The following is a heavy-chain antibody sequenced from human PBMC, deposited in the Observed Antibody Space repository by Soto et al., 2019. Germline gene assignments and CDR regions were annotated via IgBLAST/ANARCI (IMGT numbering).Heavy chain of an antibody. V-gene: IGHV1-69*01. Sequence: QVQRVQSGTEVKKPGSSVKVSCKASGDTFDGYAISWVRQAPGRGLEWVGGSIPFFGTSHYSQKYQGRITITAAESTSTAYRELSGLTSEDSSIDYCARESAYAGNPVAVDYWGQGTVVTVSS. J-gene: IGHJ4*02. D-gene: IGHD2-8*01. CDR2: SIPFFGTS. CDR3: ARESAYAGNPVAVDY. CDR1: GDTFDGYA.